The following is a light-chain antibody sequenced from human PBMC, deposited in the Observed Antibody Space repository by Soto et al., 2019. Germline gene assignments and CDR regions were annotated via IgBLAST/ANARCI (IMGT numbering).Light chain of an antibody. V-gene: IGLV2-8*01. Sequence: QSALTQPASVSGSPGQSITISCTGTNDNVGHYKYVSWYQQHPGKAPKLLIYEVTRRPSGVPDRIFGSKSDTTASLTVSGLQADDEGHYYCSSFAGTNSVVFGTGTKLTVL. CDR3: SSFAGTNSVV. CDR1: NDNVGHYKY. J-gene: IGLJ1*01. CDR2: EVT.